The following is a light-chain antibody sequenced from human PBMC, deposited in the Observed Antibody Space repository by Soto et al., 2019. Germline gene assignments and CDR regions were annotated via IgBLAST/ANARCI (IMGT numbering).Light chain of an antibody. CDR2: KAS. CDR3: QQYNSYSPT. CDR1: QSISSW. J-gene: IGKJ1*01. V-gene: IGKV1-5*03. Sequence: DIQMTQSPSTLSASVGDRVTITCRASQSISSWLAWYQQKPGKAPKLLIYKASSLESGVPSRFSGSGSGTELTITISSLQPDDVETYDGQQYNSYSPTFGQGTKVDIK.